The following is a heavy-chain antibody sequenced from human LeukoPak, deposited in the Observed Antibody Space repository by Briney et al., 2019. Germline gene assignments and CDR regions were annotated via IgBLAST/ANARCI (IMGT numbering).Heavy chain of an antibody. J-gene: IGHJ6*02. V-gene: IGHV4-39*01. D-gene: IGHD2-8*01. CDR1: GGSISSTSYN. CDR2: IYYSGNT. CDR3: ARHSCTNGVCYSPSYYSLDV. Sequence: SETLSLTCTVSGGSISSTSYNWGWIRQPPGKGLEWTGSIYYSGNTYYNPSLKSRGTISVDTSKNQFSLKLNSVTASDTAVYCARHSCTNGVCYSPSYYSLDVWGQGTTVSVSS.